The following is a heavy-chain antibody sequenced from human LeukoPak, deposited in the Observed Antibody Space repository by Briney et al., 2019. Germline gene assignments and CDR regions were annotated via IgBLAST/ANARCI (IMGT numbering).Heavy chain of an antibody. V-gene: IGHV3-7*01. J-gene: IGHJ3*02. Sequence: HSGGSLRLSCAASGFTFSSYWMSWVLQAPGKGLEWVANIKQDGSEKYYVDSVKGRFTISRDNAKNSLYLQMNSLRAEDTAVYYCARDDPYDSDAFDIWGQGTMVTVSS. CDR2: IKQDGSEK. D-gene: IGHD2-15*01. CDR3: ARDDPYDSDAFDI. CDR1: GFTFSSYW.